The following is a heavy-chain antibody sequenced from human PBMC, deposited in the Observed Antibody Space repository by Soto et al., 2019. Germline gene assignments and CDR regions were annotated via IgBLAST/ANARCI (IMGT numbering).Heavy chain of an antibody. V-gene: IGHV3-49*03. CDR3: TREPYSSSWANWFDP. Sequence: GSLRLSCTASGFTFGDYAMSWFRQAPGKGLEWVGFIRSKAYGGTTEYAASVKGRFNISRDDSKSIAYLQMNSLKTEDTAVYYCTREPYSSSWANWFDPWGQGTLVTVSS. J-gene: IGHJ5*02. D-gene: IGHD6-13*01. CDR2: IRSKAYGGTT. CDR1: GFTFGDYA.